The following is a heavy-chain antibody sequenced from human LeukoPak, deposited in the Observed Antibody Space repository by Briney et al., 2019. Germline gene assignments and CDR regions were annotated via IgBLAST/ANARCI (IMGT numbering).Heavy chain of an antibody. CDR1: GFTFSHYS. J-gene: IGHJ4*02. Sequence: GGSLRLSCVASGFTFSHYSMNWVRQAPGKGLEWVSAISGDGGTISYAASVRGRFTISRDNAKNTLFLQMSSLRAGDTALYYCAKELYGNPSGYWGQGTRVTVSS. CDR3: AKELYGNPSGY. V-gene: IGHV3-23*01. CDR2: ISGDGGTI. D-gene: IGHD2-8*01.